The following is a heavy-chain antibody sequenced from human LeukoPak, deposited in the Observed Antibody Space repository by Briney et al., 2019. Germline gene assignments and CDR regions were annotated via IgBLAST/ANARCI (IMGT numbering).Heavy chain of an antibody. V-gene: IGHV5-10-1*01. Sequence: GESLKISCKGSGYNFTNYWIGWVRQMPGKGLEWMGRIDPSDSYTNYSPSFQGHVTISADKSISTAYLQWSSLKASDTAMYYCARQGIVVVPAADNWFDPWGQGTLVTVSS. D-gene: IGHD2-2*01. CDR1: GYNFTNYW. CDR3: ARQGIVVVPAADNWFDP. CDR2: IDPSDSYT. J-gene: IGHJ5*02.